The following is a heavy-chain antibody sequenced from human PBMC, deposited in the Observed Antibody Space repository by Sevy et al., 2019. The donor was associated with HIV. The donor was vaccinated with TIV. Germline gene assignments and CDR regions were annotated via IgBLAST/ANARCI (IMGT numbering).Heavy chain of an antibody. CDR3: AHTIGHYDDSSGYYYDPYFDY. CDR1: GFSLSTSEVG. Sequence: SGPTLVNPTQTLTLTCTFSGFSLSTSEVGVGWIRQPPGKALEWLALIYWDDDKRYSPSLKNRLTITKDTSKNQVVLTTTNMDPVDTATYYCAHTIGHYDDSSGYYYDPYFDYWGQGTLVTVSS. CDR2: IYWDDDK. V-gene: IGHV2-5*02. D-gene: IGHD3-22*01. J-gene: IGHJ4*02.